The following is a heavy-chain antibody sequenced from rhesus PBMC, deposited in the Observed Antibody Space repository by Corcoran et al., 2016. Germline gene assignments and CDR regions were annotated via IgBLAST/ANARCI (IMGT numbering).Heavy chain of an antibody. CDR3: TRFDV. CDR1: GFTFSSYG. V-gene: IGHV3-54*02. CDR2: ISSDGNKK. Sequence: EVQLVESGGGLVQPGGSLRLSCAASGFTFSSYGIHWVRQAPGKGLGGVAFISSDGNKKYFADSVKDRVTMSRDNSKNILYLQMNNLKLEDTAVYYCTRFDVWGPGVLVTVSS. J-gene: IGHJ5-1*01.